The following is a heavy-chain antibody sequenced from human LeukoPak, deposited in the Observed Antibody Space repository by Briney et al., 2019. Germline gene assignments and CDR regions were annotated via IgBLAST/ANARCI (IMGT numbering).Heavy chain of an antibody. CDR3: AVIINWFDP. J-gene: IGHJ5*02. CDR1: GYSISSGYY. D-gene: IGHD3-10*01. Sequence: SETLSLTCAVSGYSISSGYYWGWIRQPPGKGLEWIGSIYHSGSTYYNPSLKSRVTISLDTSKNQFSLKLSSVTAADTAVYYCAVIINWFDPWGQGTLVTVSS. CDR2: IYHSGST. V-gene: IGHV4-38-2*01.